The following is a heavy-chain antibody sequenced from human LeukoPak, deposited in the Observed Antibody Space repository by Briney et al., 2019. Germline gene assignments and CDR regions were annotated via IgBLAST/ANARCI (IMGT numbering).Heavy chain of an antibody. J-gene: IGHJ4*02. CDR1: GGSISSYY. CDR3: ARVDSSGPIGNYFDY. V-gene: IGHV4-59*01. CDR2: IYYSGST. Sequence: TSETLSLTCTVSGGSISSYYWSWIRQPPGKGLEWIGYIYYSGSTNYNPSLKSRVTISVDTSKNQFSLKLSSVTAADTAVYYCARVDSSGPIGNYFDYWGQGTLVTVSS. D-gene: IGHD3-22*01.